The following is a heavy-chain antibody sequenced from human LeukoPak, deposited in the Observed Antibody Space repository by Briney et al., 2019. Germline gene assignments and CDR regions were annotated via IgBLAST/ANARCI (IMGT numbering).Heavy chain of an antibody. V-gene: IGHV4-39*07. Sequence: SETLSLTCTVSGGSISTNSYYWGWIRQPPGKGLKWIGSIYYSGSTYYNPSLKSRVTISVDTSKNQFSLKLSSVTAADTAVYYCARGPSDYVWGSYRLGAFDYWGQGTLVTVSS. D-gene: IGHD3-16*02. CDR2: IYYSGST. J-gene: IGHJ4*02. CDR1: GGSISTNSYY. CDR3: ARGPSDYVWGSYRLGAFDY.